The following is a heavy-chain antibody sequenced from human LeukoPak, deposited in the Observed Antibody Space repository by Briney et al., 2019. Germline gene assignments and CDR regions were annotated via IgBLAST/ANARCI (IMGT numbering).Heavy chain of an antibody. V-gene: IGHV3-21*01. D-gene: IGHD6-19*01. Sequence: GGSLRLSCAASGFTFSSYSMNWVRQAPGKGLEWVSSISSSSSYIYYADSVKGRFTISRDNAKNSLYLQMNSLRAEDTAVYYCASSSIRGVVAGNGMDVWGQGTTVTVSS. CDR1: GFTFSSYS. CDR2: ISSSSSYI. J-gene: IGHJ6*02. CDR3: ASSSIRGVVAGNGMDV.